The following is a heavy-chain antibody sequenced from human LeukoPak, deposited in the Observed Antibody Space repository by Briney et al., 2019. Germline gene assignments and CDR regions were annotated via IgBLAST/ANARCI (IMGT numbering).Heavy chain of an antibody. CDR1: GGSISSYY. J-gene: IGHJ4*02. CDR3: ARNPGPGGSSDY. D-gene: IGHD3-16*01. V-gene: IGHV4-59*01. CDR2: IYYSGST. Sequence: SETLSLTCTVSGGSISSYYWSWIRQPPGKGLEWIGYIYYSGSTNYNPSLKSRVTISVDTSKNQFSLKLSSVTAADTAVYYCARNPGPGGSSDYWGQGTLVTVSS.